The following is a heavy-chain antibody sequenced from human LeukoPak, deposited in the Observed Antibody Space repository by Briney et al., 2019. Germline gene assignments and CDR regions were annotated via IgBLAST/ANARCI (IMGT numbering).Heavy chain of an antibody. CDR2: ISYDGSNE. D-gene: IGHD6-19*01. CDR3: ARTIAVAANWFDP. V-gene: IGHV3-30-3*01. Sequence: PGGSLRLSCAASGFTFSTYAMHWVRQAPGKGLEWVAVISYDGSNEYSADSVKGRFTISRDNSKNTLFLQMNSLRAEDTAVYYCARTIAVAANWFDPWGQGTLVTVSS. CDR1: GFTFSTYA. J-gene: IGHJ5*02.